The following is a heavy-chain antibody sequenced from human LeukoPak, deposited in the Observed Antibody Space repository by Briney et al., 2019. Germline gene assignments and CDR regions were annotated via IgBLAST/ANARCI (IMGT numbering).Heavy chain of an antibody. CDR3: VSQLVHGFDY. D-gene: IGHD6-6*01. CDR1: GGSFSGYY. Sequence: SETLSLTCAVYGGSFSGYYWSWIRQPPGKGLEWIGEINHSGSTNYNPSLKSRVTISVDTSKNQFSLKLSSVTAADTAVYYCVSQLVHGFDYWGQGTLVTVSS. V-gene: IGHV4-34*01. CDR2: INHSGST. J-gene: IGHJ4*02.